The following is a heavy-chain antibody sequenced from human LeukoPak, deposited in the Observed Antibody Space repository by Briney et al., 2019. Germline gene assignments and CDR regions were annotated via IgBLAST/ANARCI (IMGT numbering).Heavy chain of an antibody. D-gene: IGHD4-11*01. V-gene: IGHV3-23*01. CDR2: ISGSGSST. CDR3: ARSVPDYTRFDF. CDR1: GFTFTSYA. Sequence: GGSLRLSCAASGFTFTSYAMNWVRQAPGKGLEWVSTISGSGSSTYYVDSVKGRFTISRDNAKNSLYLQMNSLRAEDTALYYCARSVPDYTRFDFWGQGALVTVSS. J-gene: IGHJ4*02.